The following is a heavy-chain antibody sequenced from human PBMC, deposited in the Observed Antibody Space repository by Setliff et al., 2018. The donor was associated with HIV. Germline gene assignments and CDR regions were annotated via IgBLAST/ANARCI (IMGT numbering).Heavy chain of an antibody. CDR1: GGSVRSHY. CDR3: ARGGAFDWLFLDV. D-gene: IGHD3-9*01. CDR2: IYDSGST. J-gene: IGHJ6*04. V-gene: IGHV4-59*02. Sequence: SETLSLTCTVSGGSVRSHYWSWIRQPPGKGLEWIGYIYDSGSTNYNPSLKSRVTISVDTSKNQFSLKLSSVTAADTAVYYCARGGAFDWLFLDVWGKGTTVTGLL.